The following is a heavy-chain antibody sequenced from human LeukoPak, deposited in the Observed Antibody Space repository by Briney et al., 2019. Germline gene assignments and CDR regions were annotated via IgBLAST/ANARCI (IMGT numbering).Heavy chain of an antibody. CDR3: ASASPPIVVVPAAVRGFDP. D-gene: IGHD2-2*01. CDR2: INPNSGGT. Sequence: APVKVSCKASGYTFTGYYMHWVRQAPGQGLEWMGWINPNSGGTNYAQKFQGRVTMTRDTSISTAYMELSRLRSDDTAVYYCASASPPIVVVPAAVRGFDPWGQGTLVTVSS. CDR1: GYTFTGYY. V-gene: IGHV1-2*02. J-gene: IGHJ5*02.